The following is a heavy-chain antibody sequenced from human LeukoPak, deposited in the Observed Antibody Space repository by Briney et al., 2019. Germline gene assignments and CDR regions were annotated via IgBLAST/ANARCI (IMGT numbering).Heavy chain of an antibody. CDR3: AKGSPRQLLMREVDY. CDR2: ISGSGGST. Sequence: GVSLRLSGAASGLTCIWYGMSWVRQAPGKGLEWVSAISGSGGSTYYADSVKGRFTISRDNSKNTLYLQMNSLRAEDTAVYYCAKGSPRQLLMREVDYWGQGTLVTVSS. V-gene: IGHV3-23*01. CDR1: GLTCIWYG. J-gene: IGHJ4*02. D-gene: IGHD2-2*01.